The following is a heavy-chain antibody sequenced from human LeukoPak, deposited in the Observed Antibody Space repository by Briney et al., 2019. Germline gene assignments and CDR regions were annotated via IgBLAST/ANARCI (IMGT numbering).Heavy chain of an antibody. J-gene: IGHJ3*02. V-gene: IGHV5-51*01. D-gene: IGHD2-21*01. CDR3: ARQAPFYIHIPGDDAFDI. CDR1: GYSFISYW. CDR2: IYPGDSDT. Sequence: GESLKISCKGSGYSFISYWIGWVRQMPGKGLEWMGIIYPGDSDTRYSPSFQGQVTISVDQSIRTAYLQWRSLRASDTAIYYCARQAPFYIHIPGDDAFDIWGQGTMATVSS.